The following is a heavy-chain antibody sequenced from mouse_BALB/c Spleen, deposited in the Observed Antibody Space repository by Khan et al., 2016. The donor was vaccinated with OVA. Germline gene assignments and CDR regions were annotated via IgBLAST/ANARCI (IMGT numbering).Heavy chain of an antibody. Sequence: QVQPKEPGAELVRPGASVKLSCKTSGYIFTSYWIHWVKKRSGQGLQWIARIYPGTGSTYYNEKFKDTATLTADKSSSTAYMQLSSLKAEDAAVYYWARNDYGSTGTMDYWGQGTSVTVSS. V-gene: IGHV1-76*01. J-gene: IGHJ4*01. CDR2: IYPGTGST. CDR3: ARNDYGSTGTMDY. CDR1: GYIFTSYW. D-gene: IGHD1-1*01.